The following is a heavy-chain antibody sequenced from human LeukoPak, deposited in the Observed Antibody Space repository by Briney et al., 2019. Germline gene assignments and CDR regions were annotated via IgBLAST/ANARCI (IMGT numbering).Heavy chain of an antibody. J-gene: IGHJ4*02. V-gene: IGHV3-43*02. CDR3: AKDNYDILTGPFDY. CDR1: GFXFDDYA. CDR2: ISGDGGST. Sequence: GGSLRLSCEASGFXFDDYAMHWVRQAPGKGLEWVSLISGDGGSTYYADSVKGRFTISRDNSKHSLYLQMNSLRTEDTALYYCAKDNYDILTGPFDYWGQGTLVTVSS. D-gene: IGHD3-9*01.